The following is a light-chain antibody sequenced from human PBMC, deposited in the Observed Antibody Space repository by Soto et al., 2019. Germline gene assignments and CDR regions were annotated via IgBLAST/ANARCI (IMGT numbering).Light chain of an antibody. CDR3: QKHHSAPWT. V-gene: IGKV1-27*01. CDR1: QGISNY. Sequence: DIQMTQSPSSLSASVRDRVTITCRASQGISNYLDWYQQKPGKDPQLLIYPASTLPSGVPSRFSGSGSGTDFTLTISRVQAEDVATYYCQKHHSAPWTFGQGTKVEIK. J-gene: IGKJ1*01. CDR2: PAS.